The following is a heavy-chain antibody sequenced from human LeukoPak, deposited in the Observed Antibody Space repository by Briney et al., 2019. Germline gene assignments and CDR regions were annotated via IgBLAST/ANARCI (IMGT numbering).Heavy chain of an antibody. J-gene: IGHJ5*02. D-gene: IGHD3-10*01. Sequence: GGSLRLSCAASGFSVSSTYMSWVRQAPGKGLEWVSLIYTSGSTFYADSVMGRFTISRDNSKNTLFLQMDSLRAEDSAVYYCTRDRAGTQSWVEFDLWGQGTLVTVSS. CDR3: TRDRAGTQSWVEFDL. V-gene: IGHV3-66*03. CDR2: IYTSGST. CDR1: GFSVSSTY.